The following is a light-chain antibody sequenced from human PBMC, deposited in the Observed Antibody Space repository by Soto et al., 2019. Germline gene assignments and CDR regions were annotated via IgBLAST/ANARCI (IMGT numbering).Light chain of an antibody. CDR1: KSVSGN. CDR3: QQYNKWLLT. V-gene: IGKV3-15*01. J-gene: IGKJ4*01. CDR2: GAS. Sequence: EIVMTQSPVTLSVSPGERATLSCRASKSVSGNLAWYEQKPGQAPRLLIYGASTRSTGIPARFSGSGSGTEFTLTISSLQSEDSAVYHCQQYNKWLLTFGGGTKVEIK.